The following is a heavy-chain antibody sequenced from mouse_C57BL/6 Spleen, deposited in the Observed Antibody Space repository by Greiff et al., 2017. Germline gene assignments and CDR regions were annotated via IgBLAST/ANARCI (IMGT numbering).Heavy chain of an antibody. CDR2: IDPSDSYT. J-gene: IGHJ2*01. CDR3: ARGGNTNFLDY. D-gene: IGHD4-1*02. V-gene: IGHV1-69*01. Sequence: QVQLKQPGAELVMPGASVKLSCKASGYTFTSYWMHWVKQRPGQGLEWIGEIDPSDSYTNYNQKFKGKSTLTVDKSSSTAYMQLSSLTSEDSAVYYCARGGNTNFLDYWGQGTTLTVSS. CDR1: GYTFTSYW.